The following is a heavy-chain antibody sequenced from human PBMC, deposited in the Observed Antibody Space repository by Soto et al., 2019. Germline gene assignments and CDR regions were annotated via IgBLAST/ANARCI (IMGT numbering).Heavy chain of an antibody. CDR2: LYDSGNT. CDR3: ARGTWAAGSVIDH. D-gene: IGHD3-10*01. J-gene: IGHJ4*02. V-gene: IGHV4-59*01. Sequence: XATLSLTCSVSGVSINAFYWSWIRQPPGKELQWMGYLYDSGNTNYNPSLMGRVTMSVDESKTQFSLKLKSATAADTAVYYCARGTWAAGSVIDHWGQGALVTVSS. CDR1: GVSINAFY.